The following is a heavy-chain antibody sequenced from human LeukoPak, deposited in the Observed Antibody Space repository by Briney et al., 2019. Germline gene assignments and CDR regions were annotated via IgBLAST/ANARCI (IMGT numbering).Heavy chain of an antibody. CDR3: AGGRIAAAGTFN. D-gene: IGHD6-13*01. J-gene: IGHJ4*02. CDR2: MNPNSGNT. V-gene: IGHV1-8*01. CDR1: GYTFTSYD. Sequence: ASVKVSCKASGYTFTSYDINWVRQATGQGLEWMGWMNPNSGNTGYAQKFQGRVTMTRNTSISTAYMELSSLRSEDTAVYYCAGGRIAAAGTFNWGQGTLVTVSS.